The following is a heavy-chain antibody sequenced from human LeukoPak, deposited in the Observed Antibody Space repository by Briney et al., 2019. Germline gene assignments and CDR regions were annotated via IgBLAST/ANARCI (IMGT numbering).Heavy chain of an antibody. CDR2: IYYSGTT. Sequence: SETLSLTCAVYGGSFSGYYWSWIRQPPGKGLEWIGSIYYSGTTYYNPSLKSRVTISGDTSKNQFSLKLSSVTAADTAVYYCASGPGIALYWGQGTLVTVSS. CDR3: ASGPGIALY. D-gene: IGHD6-13*01. V-gene: IGHV4-34*01. CDR1: GGSFSGYY. J-gene: IGHJ4*02.